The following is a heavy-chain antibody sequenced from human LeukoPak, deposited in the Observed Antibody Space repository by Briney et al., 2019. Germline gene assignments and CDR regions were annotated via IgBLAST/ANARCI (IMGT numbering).Heavy chain of an antibody. V-gene: IGHV3-33*08. CDR2: IWYDGSNK. CDR1: GFTFSSYG. J-gene: IGHJ4*02. CDR3: ARVESRGNGIVVVPAAPLDY. D-gene: IGHD2-2*01. Sequence: GGSLRLSCAASGFTFSSYGMHWVRQAPGKGLEWVAVIWYDGSNKYYADSVKGRFTIPRDNSKNTLYLQMNSLRAEDTAVYYCARVESRGNGIVVVPAAPLDYWGQGTLVTVSS.